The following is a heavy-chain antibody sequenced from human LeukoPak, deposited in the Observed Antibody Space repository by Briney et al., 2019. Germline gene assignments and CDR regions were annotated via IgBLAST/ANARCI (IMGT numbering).Heavy chain of an antibody. D-gene: IGHD6-13*01. CDR3: FIAAAGVYFDY. CDR1: GFTFSSYG. Sequence: PGGSLRLSCAASGFTFSSYGMHWVRQAPGKGLEWVSAISGSGGSTYYADSVKGRFTISRDNSKNTLYLQMNSLRAEDTAVYYCFIAAAGVYFDYWGQGTLVTVSS. V-gene: IGHV3-23*01. CDR2: ISGSGGST. J-gene: IGHJ4*02.